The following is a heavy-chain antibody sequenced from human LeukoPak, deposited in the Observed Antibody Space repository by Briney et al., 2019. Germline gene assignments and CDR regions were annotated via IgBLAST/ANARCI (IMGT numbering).Heavy chain of an antibody. J-gene: IGHJ5*02. CDR1: GYTFTSDD. D-gene: IGHD2-2*02. V-gene: IGHV1-8*03. CDR2: MNPNSGNT. Sequence: ASVKVSCKASGYTFTSDDINLVRQATGQGLEWMGWMNPNSGNTGHAQKFQGRVTLTRNTSISTAYMELSSLRSEDTAVYYCARVHRRCSSTSCYRAAWFDPWGQGTLVTVSS. CDR3: ARVHRRCSSTSCYRAAWFDP.